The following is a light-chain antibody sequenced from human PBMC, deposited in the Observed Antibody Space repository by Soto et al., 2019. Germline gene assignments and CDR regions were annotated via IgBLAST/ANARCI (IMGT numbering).Light chain of an antibody. J-gene: IGKJ5*01. CDR1: QSISNNY. CDR2: GAS. V-gene: IGKV3-20*01. Sequence: EIVLTQSPGTLSLSPGERATLSCRASQSISNNYLAWYQQRPGQAPRLLIYGASSRATGIPVRFSGSGSGTTFTLTISRLEPEDVAVYYCQRYGRSPPITFGQGTRLEIK. CDR3: QRYGRSPPIT.